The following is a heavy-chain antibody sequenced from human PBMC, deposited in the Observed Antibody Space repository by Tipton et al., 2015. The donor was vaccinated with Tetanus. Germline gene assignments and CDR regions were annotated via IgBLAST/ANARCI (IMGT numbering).Heavy chain of an antibody. CDR3: ARLRWNYSFRPYYFDS. CDR1: GYDFNNYW. CDR2: IYPGDSDI. V-gene: IGHV5-51*01. D-gene: IGHD1-7*01. J-gene: IGHJ4*02. Sequence: QSGPEVKKPGESLKISCQASGYDFNNYWIGWVRQTPGKGLEWMAIIYPGDSDIKYSPSFQGQVTISADTSINTAYLQWSSLRASDSALFYCARLRWNYSFRPYYFDSWGLGTLVTVSS.